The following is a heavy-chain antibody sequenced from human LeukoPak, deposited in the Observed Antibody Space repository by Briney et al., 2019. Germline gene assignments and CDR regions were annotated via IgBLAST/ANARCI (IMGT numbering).Heavy chain of an antibody. CDR1: GFTFSSYS. CDR2: ISSSSSTI. CDR3: ARESYYYGSGSLNWFDP. D-gene: IGHD3-10*01. Sequence: GGSLRLSCAASGFTFSSYSMNWVRQAPGKGLEWVSYISSSSSTIYYADSVKGRFTISRDNAKNSLYLQMNSLRAEDTAVYYCARESYYYGSGSLNWFDPWGQGTLVTVSS. V-gene: IGHV3-48*04. J-gene: IGHJ5*02.